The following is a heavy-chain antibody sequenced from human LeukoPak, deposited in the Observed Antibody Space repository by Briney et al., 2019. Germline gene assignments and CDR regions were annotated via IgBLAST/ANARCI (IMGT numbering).Heavy chain of an antibody. D-gene: IGHD2-2*02. CDR3: ARAPYCSSTSCYMGS. CDR1: GGSFSGYY. V-gene: IGHV4-34*01. Sequence: SETLSLTCAVYGGSFSGYYWSWIRQPPGKGLEWIGEINHSGSTNYNPSLKSRVTISVDTSKNQFSLKLSSVTAADTAVYYCARAPYCSSTSCYMGSWSQGTLVTVSS. CDR2: INHSGST. J-gene: IGHJ4*02.